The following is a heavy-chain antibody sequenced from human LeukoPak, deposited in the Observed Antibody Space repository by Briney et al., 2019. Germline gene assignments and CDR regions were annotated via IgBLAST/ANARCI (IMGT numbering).Heavy chain of an antibody. Sequence: KPSETLSLTCAVYGGSFSGYYWSWIRQPPGKGLEWIGEINHSGSTNYNPSLKSRVTISVDTSKNQFSLKLSSVTAADTAVYYCASMTNWNDGGTDEEGTIWGQRTLVTVSS. CDR2: INHSGST. J-gene: IGHJ4*02. V-gene: IGHV4-34*01. D-gene: IGHD1-20*01. CDR3: ASMTNWNDGGTDEEGTI. CDR1: GGSFSGYY.